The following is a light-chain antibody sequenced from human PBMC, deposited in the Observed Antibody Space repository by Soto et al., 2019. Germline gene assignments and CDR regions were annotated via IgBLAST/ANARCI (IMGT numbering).Light chain of an antibody. J-gene: IGKJ2*01. Sequence: DIQMTQSPSSLSASVGDRVTVTCQASQDIRNYLNWYQQKPGKAPKLLIFDASNLETGVPSRFSGSGSGTDFTFTISSLQPEDTATYYCQQYDNLPRTFGQGTKLEIE. CDR1: QDIRNY. V-gene: IGKV1-33*01. CDR3: QQYDNLPRT. CDR2: DAS.